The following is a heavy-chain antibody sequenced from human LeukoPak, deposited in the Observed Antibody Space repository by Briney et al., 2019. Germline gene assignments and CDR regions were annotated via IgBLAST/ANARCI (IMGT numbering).Heavy chain of an antibody. V-gene: IGHV3-23*01. J-gene: IGHJ4*02. D-gene: IGHD6-19*01. CDR2: ISGSGGST. CDR1: GFTFSSYA. CDR3: AKVPPRIAVAGNYYFDY. Sequence: GGSLRLSCAASGFTFSSYAMSWVRQAPGKGLEWVSAISGSGGSTYYADSVKGRFTISRDNSKNTLYLQMNSLRAEDTAVYYCAKVPPRIAVAGNYYFDYWGQGTLVTVSS.